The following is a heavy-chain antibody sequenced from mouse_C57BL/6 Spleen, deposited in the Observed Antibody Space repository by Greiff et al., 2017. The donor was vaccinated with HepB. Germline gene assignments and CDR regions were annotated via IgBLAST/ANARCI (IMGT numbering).Heavy chain of an antibody. CDR3: AREGDSSGPFAY. Sequence: VQLQQSGPELVKPGASVKISCKASGYAFSSSWMNWVKQRPGKGLEWIGRIYPGDGDTNYNGKFKGKATLTADKSSSTAYMQLSSLTSEDSAVYVCAREGDSSGPFAYWGQRTLVTVSA. V-gene: IGHV1-82*01. CDR2: IYPGDGDT. CDR1: GYAFSSSW. J-gene: IGHJ3*01. D-gene: IGHD3-2*02.